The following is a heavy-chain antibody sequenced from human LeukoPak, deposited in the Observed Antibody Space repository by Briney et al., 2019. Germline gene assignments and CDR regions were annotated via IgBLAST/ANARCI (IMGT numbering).Heavy chain of an antibody. Sequence: SETLSLTCTVSGGSISGYYWTWIRQPPGKGLEWIGDIYSSGSTNYNASLKSRVTISVDTSKNQFSLRLSSVTAADTAVYYCASHRYTSSSSYFDFWGQGTLVTVSS. D-gene: IGHD6-6*01. CDR1: GGSISGYY. CDR2: IYSSGST. CDR3: ASHRYTSSSSYFDF. J-gene: IGHJ4*02. V-gene: IGHV4-4*09.